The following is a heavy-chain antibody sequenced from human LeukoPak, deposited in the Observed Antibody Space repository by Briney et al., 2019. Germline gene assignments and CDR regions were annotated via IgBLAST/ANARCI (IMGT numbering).Heavy chain of an antibody. CDR1: GFTFNNFW. V-gene: IGHV3-74*01. J-gene: IGHJ4*02. D-gene: IGHD3-9*01. CDR3: TKDLTGYYDY. CDR2: INTDGSTT. Sequence: GGSLRLSCAVSGFTFNNFWMHWVRQAPGKGLVWVSRINTDGSTTTYADSVKGRFTISRDNAKNTLYLQMNSLRAEDTAIYYCTKDLTGYYDYWGQGTLVSVSS.